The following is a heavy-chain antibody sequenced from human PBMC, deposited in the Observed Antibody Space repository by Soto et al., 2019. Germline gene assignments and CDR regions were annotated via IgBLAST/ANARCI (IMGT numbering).Heavy chain of an antibody. Sequence: PGDSLKISCKGSGYSFTSYWIGWVRQMPGKGLEWMGIIYPGDSDTRYSPSFQGQVTISADKYISTAYLQWSSLKASDAATYYCERHGSGGYSGSSVFGYYYCYGMDVWVQGTTVTVSS. V-gene: IGHV5-51*01. D-gene: IGHD1-26*01. CDR1: GYSFTSYW. J-gene: IGHJ6*02. CDR3: ERHGSGGYSGSSVFGYYYCYGMDV. CDR2: IYPGDSDT.